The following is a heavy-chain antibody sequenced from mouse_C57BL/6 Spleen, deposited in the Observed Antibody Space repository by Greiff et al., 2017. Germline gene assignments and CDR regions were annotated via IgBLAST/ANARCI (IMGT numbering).Heavy chain of an antibody. V-gene: IGHV1-74*01. CDR3: AMGLYYGSSYDAMDY. CDR2: IHPSDSDT. CDR1: GYTFTSYW. J-gene: IGHJ4*01. D-gene: IGHD1-1*01. Sequence: QVQLQQPGAELVKPGASVKVSCKASGYTFTSYWMHWVKQRPGQGLEWIGRIHPSDSDTNYNQKFKGKATLTVAKSSSTAYMQLSSLTSEDSAVYYCAMGLYYGSSYDAMDYWGQGTSVTVSS.